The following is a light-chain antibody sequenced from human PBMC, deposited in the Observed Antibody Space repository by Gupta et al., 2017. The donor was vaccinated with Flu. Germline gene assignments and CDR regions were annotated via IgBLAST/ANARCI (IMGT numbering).Light chain of an antibody. CDR2: GAS. CDR3: QQYNNWAT. V-gene: IGKV3-15*01. Sequence: PGDGVPLSCMASQSVATNLAWYQQQPGQAPRLLIYGASTRATGIPARFSGSGSGTEFTLTINSLQSEDSAVYYCQQYNNWATFGQGTKVEI. J-gene: IGKJ1*01. CDR1: QSVATN.